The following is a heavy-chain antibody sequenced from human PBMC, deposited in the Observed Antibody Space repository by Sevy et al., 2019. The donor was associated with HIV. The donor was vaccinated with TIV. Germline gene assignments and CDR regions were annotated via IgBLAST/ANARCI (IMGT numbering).Heavy chain of an antibody. D-gene: IGHD3-22*01. J-gene: IGHJ5*02. CDR3: ARENTMIEEPGWFDP. CDR2: IDRSGSTI. CDR1: GFTFSDYY. V-gene: IGHV3-11*01. Sequence: GGSLRLSCAASGFTFSDYYMSWIRQAPGKGLEWVSYIDRSGSTINYADSVKGRFTISRDNAKKSVYLQINSLRAKDTAVYYCARENTMIEEPGWFDPWGQGTLVTVSS.